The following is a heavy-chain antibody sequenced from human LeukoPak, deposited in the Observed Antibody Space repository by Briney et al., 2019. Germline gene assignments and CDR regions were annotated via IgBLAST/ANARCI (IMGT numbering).Heavy chain of an antibody. CDR2: INPSSGGT. V-gene: IGHV1-2*02. CDR1: GYTFTGYF. J-gene: IGHJ4*02. D-gene: IGHD2-2*01. Sequence: AASVKVSCKASGYTFTGYFMHWVRQAPGQGLEWMGWINPSSGGTNYAQKFQGRVTMTRDTSISTAYMELSRLRSDDTAVYYCASSIVYCSSTSCYFNWGQGTLVTVSS. CDR3: ASSIVYCSSTSCYFN.